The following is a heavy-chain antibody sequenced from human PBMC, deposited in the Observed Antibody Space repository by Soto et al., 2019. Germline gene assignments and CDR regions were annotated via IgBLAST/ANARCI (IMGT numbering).Heavy chain of an antibody. CDR3: ASDPSYGSETYYAHYFGS. J-gene: IGHJ4*02. CDR2: ISANNGYT. Sequence: ASVKVSCKASNYSFSTFGLTWVRQAPGQGLEWMGWISANNGYTNYAQKFQGRVTMTTDTSTNTAYMELRSLSSDDTAVYYCASDPSYGSETYYAHYFGSWCQGTLVTVSS. D-gene: IGHD3-10*01. V-gene: IGHV1-18*04. CDR1: NYSFSTFG.